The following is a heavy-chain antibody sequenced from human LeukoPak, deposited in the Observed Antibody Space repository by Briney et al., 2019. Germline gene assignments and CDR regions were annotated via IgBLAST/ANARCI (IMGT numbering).Heavy chain of an antibody. CDR3: ARDPERAAPFRFDP. CDR1: GYTFTTYA. Sequence: ASVKVSCKASGYTFTTYAMNWVRQAPGQGLEWMGWINTNTGNPTYAQGFTGRFVFSLDTSVSAAYLQISSLKAEDTAVYYCARDPERAAPFRFDPWGQGTLVTVSS. V-gene: IGHV7-4-1*02. J-gene: IGHJ5*02. CDR2: INTNTGNP. D-gene: IGHD6-25*01.